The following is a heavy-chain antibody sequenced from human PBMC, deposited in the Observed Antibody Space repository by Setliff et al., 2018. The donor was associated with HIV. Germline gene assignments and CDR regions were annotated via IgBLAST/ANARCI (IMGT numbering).Heavy chain of an antibody. CDR1: GAPISSYY. J-gene: IGHJ6*02. D-gene: IGHD3-3*01. CDR3: ARHSGGSFYNFWSGDYYYYGMDV. V-gene: IGHV4-59*08. Sequence: PSETLSLTCKVSGAPISSYYWNWIRQPPGKGLEWIGYIYNSGYSNSKPSLKSRVTISLDTSKNQFSLKLSSVTAADTTVYYCARHSGGSFYNFWSGDYYYYGMDVWGQGTTVTVSS. CDR2: IYNSGYS.